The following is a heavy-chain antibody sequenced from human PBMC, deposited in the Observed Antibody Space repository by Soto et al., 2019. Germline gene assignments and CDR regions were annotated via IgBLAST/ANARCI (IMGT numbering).Heavy chain of an antibody. CDR2: IYYSGST. V-gene: IGHV4-39*01. Sequence: QLQLQESGPGLVKPSETLSLTCTVSGGSISSSSYYWGWIRQPPGKGLEWIGSIYYSGSTYYNPSLMNRVTISVDTSKNQFSLKLSSVTAADTAVYYCARQKENYYFDYWGQGTLVTVSS. CDR1: GGSISSSSYY. J-gene: IGHJ4*02. CDR3: ARQKENYYFDY.